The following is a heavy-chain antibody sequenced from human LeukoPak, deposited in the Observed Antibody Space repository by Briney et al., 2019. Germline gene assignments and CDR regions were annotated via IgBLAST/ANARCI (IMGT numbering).Heavy chain of an antibody. D-gene: IGHD2-21*02. J-gene: IGHJ6*04. CDR3: ARDREEVTARAQMDV. CDR1: GFTFSTYS. Sequence: GGSLRLSCAVSGFTFSTYSMNWVRQAPGKGLEWVSSIGSFTSASYLYYAASVKGRFTISKDNSKNTLYLQMNDLSAEDTAVYYCARDREEVTARAQMDVWGKGTTVTVSS. CDR2: IGSFTSASYL. V-gene: IGHV3-21*04.